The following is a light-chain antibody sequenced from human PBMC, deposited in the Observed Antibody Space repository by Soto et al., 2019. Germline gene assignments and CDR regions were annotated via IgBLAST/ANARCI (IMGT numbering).Light chain of an antibody. J-gene: IGLJ1*01. CDR3: AAWDDSLNGYV. CDR2: SNN. Sequence: QSVLTQPPSASGTPGQRVTISCSGSTSNIGSNIVNWYQHLPGTTPKLLIYSNNERPSGVPYRFSGSKSVTSASLVISGLQSEDEADYFCAAWDDSLNGYVFGTGTKVTVL. V-gene: IGLV1-44*01. CDR1: TSNIGSNI.